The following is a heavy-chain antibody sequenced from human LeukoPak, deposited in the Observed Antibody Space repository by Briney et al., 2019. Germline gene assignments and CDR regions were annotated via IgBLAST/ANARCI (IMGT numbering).Heavy chain of an antibody. CDR3: ATTAALMITFGGVVAPGSFDI. Sequence: ALVKVSCKASGYTFTSYGISWVRQAPGQGLEWMGWISAYNGNTNYAQKLQGRVTMTTDTSTSTAYMELRSLNSDDTAVYYCATTAALMITFGGVVAPGSFDIWGQGTMVAVSS. CDR2: ISAYNGNT. D-gene: IGHD3-16*02. V-gene: IGHV1-18*01. CDR1: GYTFTSYG. J-gene: IGHJ3*02.